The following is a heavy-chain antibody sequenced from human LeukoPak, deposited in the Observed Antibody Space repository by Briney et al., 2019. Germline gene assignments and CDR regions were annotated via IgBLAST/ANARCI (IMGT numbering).Heavy chain of an antibody. CDR1: GASISSSNYY. CDR3: ARAPTVTNHYYSWFDP. Sequence: KPSQTLSLTCTVSGASISSSNYYWSWIRQPPGNGLEWIGRIYTSGSTNYNPSLKSRVTISVDTSKNQFSLKLRSVTAADTAVYYCARAPTVTNHYYSWFDPWGQGTLVTVSS. CDR2: IYTSGST. V-gene: IGHV4-61*02. J-gene: IGHJ5*02. D-gene: IGHD4-17*01.